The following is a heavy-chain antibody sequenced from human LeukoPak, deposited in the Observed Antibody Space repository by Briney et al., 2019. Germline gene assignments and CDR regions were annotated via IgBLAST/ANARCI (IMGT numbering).Heavy chain of an antibody. D-gene: IGHD6-13*01. J-gene: IGHJ4*02. Sequence: GGSLRLSCAASGFTVSSNYMSWVRQAPGKGLEWVSVIYSGGSTYYADSVKGRFTISRDNSKNTLYLQMNSLRAEDTAVYYCARDSGYSSIWAFDYWGQGTLVTVSS. V-gene: IGHV3-66*01. CDR2: IYSGGST. CDR1: GFTVSSNY. CDR3: ARDSGYSSIWAFDY.